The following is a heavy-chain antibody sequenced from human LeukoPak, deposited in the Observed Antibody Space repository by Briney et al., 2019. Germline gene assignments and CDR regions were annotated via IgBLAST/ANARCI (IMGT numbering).Heavy chain of an antibody. V-gene: IGHV4-59*01. J-gene: IGHJ4*02. Sequence: PSETLSLTCTVSGGSISSYYWSWIRQPPGKGLEWIGYIYYSGSTNYNPSLKSRVTISVDTSKNQFSLKLSSVTAADTAVYYCARAATIRGDYADYWGQGTLVTVSS. CDR1: GGSISSYY. CDR3: ARAATIRGDYADY. D-gene: IGHD4-17*01. CDR2: IYYSGST.